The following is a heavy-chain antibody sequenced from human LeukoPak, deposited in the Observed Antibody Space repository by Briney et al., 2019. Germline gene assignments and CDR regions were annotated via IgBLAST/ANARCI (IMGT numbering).Heavy chain of an antibody. V-gene: IGHV4-34*01. J-gene: IGHJ4*02. CDR1: GFTFSSYG. Sequence: GSLRLSCAASGFTFSSYGMHWVRQAPGKGLEWIGEINHSGSTNYSPSLKSRVTISIDTSKNQFSLKLSSVTAADTAAYYCARRNFGGSRRFDYWGQGTLVTVSS. CDR3: ARRNFGGSRRFDY. CDR2: INHSGST. D-gene: IGHD4-23*01.